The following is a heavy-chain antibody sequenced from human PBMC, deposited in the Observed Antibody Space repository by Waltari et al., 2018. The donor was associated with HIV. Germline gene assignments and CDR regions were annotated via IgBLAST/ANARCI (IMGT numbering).Heavy chain of an antibody. J-gene: IGHJ4*02. Sequence: EVQLVQSGAEVKKPGESLKISCTGSGYSFTSYWNGCVRRMPGKGLGWMGIIYPGDSATRYSPSFQGQVTISADKSISTAYLQWSSLKASDTAMYYCARLAAMVRGVTHFDYWGQGTLVTVSS. V-gene: IGHV5-51*03. CDR2: IYPGDSAT. D-gene: IGHD3-10*01. CDR3: ARLAAMVRGVTHFDY. CDR1: GYSFTSYW.